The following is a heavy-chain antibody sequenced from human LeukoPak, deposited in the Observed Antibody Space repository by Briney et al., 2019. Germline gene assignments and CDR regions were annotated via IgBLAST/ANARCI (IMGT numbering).Heavy chain of an antibody. D-gene: IGHD3-22*01. CDR2: ISWNSGSI. CDR1: GFTFDDYA. V-gene: IGHV3-9*01. CDR3: AKGGYYHDSSGYNWDY. Sequence: GGSLRLSCAASGFTFDDYAMHWVRQAPGKGLEWVSGISWNSGSIGYADSVKGRFTISRDNAKNSLYLQMNSLRAEDTALYYCAKGGYYHDSSGYNWDYWGQGTLVTVSS. J-gene: IGHJ4*02.